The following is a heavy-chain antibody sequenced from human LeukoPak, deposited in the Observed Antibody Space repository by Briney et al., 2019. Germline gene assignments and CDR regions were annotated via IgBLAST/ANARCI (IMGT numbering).Heavy chain of an antibody. CDR1: GFTFSSYA. D-gene: IGHD3-22*01. CDR2: ISSNGGST. V-gene: IGHV3-64*01. J-gene: IGHJ4*02. Sequence: GGSLRLSCAASGFTFSSYAMHWVRQAPGKGLEYVSAISSNGGSTYYANSVKGRFTISRDNSKKTLYLQMGSLRAEDMAVYYCARDFRYYDSSGYPYWGQGTLVTVSS. CDR3: ARDFRYYDSSGYPY.